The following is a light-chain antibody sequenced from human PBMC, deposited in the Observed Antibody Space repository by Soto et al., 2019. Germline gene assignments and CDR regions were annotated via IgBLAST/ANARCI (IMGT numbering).Light chain of an antibody. CDR1: QSVSSY. V-gene: IGKV3-11*01. CDR3: QQYGASPFT. CDR2: DAS. Sequence: EIVLTQSPATLSLSPGERATLSCRASQSVSSYLAWYQQKPGQAPRLLIYDASNRATGIPARFSGSGSGTDFTLTINSLEPEDSAVYYCQQYGASPFTFGPGTRLEI. J-gene: IGKJ3*01.